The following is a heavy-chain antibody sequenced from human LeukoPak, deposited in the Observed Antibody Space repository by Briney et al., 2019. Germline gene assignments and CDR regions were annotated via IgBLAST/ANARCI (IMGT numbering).Heavy chain of an antibody. V-gene: IGHV3-30-3*01. D-gene: IGHD1/OR15-1a*01. Sequence: GGSLRLSCAASGFTFSSYAMHWVRQTPGKGLEWVAVMSSDGSKKYYADSVKGRFTISRDNSKNTLYLQMNSLRAEDTAVYYCAKGTKPVMTIPDYWGQGILVTVSS. CDR3: AKGTKPVMTIPDY. CDR2: MSSDGSKK. J-gene: IGHJ4*02. CDR1: GFTFSSYA.